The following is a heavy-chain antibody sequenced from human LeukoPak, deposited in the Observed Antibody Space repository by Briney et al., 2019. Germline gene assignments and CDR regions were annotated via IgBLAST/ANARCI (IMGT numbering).Heavy chain of an antibody. CDR1: GGTFSSYA. CDR2: IIPIFGTA. V-gene: IGHV1-69*05. D-gene: IGHD3-22*01. Sequence: SVKVSCKASGGTFSSYAISWVRQAPGQGLEWMGGIIPIFGTANYAQKFQGRVTITTDESTSTAYMELSSLRSEDTAVYYCARAGSGHYYDSSGYYEFDYWGQGTLVTVSS. J-gene: IGHJ4*02. CDR3: ARAGSGHYYDSSGYYEFDY.